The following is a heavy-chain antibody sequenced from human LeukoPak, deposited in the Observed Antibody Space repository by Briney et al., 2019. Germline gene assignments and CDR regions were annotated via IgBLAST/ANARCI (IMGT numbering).Heavy chain of an antibody. J-gene: IGHJ6*02. CDR2: ISSSSSYI. CDR3: ARDDSGSYYYYYGMVV. Sequence: PGGSLRLSCAASGFTFSSYSMNWVRQAPGEGLEWVSSISSSSSYIYYADSVKGRFTISRDNAKNSLYLQMNSLRAEDTAVYYYARDDSGSYYYYYGMVVWGQGTTHTVSS. CDR1: GFTFSSYS. V-gene: IGHV3-21*01. D-gene: IGHD1-26*01.